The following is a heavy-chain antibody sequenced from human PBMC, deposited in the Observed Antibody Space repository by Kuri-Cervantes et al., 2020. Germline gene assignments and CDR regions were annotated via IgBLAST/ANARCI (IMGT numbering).Heavy chain of an antibody. J-gene: IGHJ4*02. CDR3: AKDTRITIFGVVRDLDY. D-gene: IGHD3-3*01. CDR2: ISVRNNAI. CDR1: GFTVNGYH. Sequence: GGSLRLSCAASGFTVNGYHMNWVRQAPGKGLEWVAYISVRNNAIYYTDSVKGRFTISRDNSKNTLYLQMNSLRAEDTAVYYCAKDTRITIFGVVRDLDYWGQGTLVTVSS. V-gene: IGHV3-48*01.